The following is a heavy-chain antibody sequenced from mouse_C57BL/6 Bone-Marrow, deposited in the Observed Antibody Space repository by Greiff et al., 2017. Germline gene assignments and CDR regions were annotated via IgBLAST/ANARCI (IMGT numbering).Heavy chain of an antibody. V-gene: IGHV3-6*01. CDR2: ISYDGSN. D-gene: IGHD1-1*01. J-gene: IGHJ2*01. Sequence: EVKLLESGPGLVKPSQSLSLTCSVTGYSITSGYYWNWIRQFPGNKLEWMGYISYDGSNNYNPSLKNRIPITRDTSKNQFFLKLNSVTTEDTATYYCARAFITTVVAFDYWGQGTTLTVSS. CDR3: ARAFITTVVAFDY. CDR1: GYSITSGYY.